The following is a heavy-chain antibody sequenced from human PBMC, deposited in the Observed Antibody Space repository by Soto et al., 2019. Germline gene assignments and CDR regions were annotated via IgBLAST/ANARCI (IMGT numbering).Heavy chain of an antibody. J-gene: IGHJ4*02. CDR2: IRTKPEGETT. Sequence: EVQLLESGGGLVKPGGSLRLSCAASGFSFSSAWMNWVRQAPGKGLEWVGRIRTKPEGETTDYPAPVKGRLTISRDDSKTTLYLQMTSLKIEDTAVYYCTTGSNEGYWGQGTLVTVSS. D-gene: IGHD1-1*01. V-gene: IGHV3-15*07. CDR1: GFSFSSAW. CDR3: TTGSNEGY.